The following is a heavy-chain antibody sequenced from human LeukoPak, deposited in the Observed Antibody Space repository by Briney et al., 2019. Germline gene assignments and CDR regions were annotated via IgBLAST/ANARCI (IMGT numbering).Heavy chain of an antibody. CDR1: GYSISSGYY. J-gene: IGHJ3*02. CDR3: ARLAGIAAGGGAFDI. CDR2: IYHSGST. Sequence: SETLSLTCAVSGYSISSGYYWGWIRQPPGKGLEWIGSIYHSGSTYYNPSLKSRVTISVDTSKNQFSLKLSSVTAADTAVYYCARLAGIAAGGGAFDIWGQGTTVTVSS. D-gene: IGHD6-25*01. V-gene: IGHV4-38-2*01.